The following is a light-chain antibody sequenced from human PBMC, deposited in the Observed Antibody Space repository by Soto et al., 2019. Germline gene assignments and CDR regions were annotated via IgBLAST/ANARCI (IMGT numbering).Light chain of an antibody. V-gene: IGLV2-14*01. CDR3: TSYTNINTVI. CDR2: EVN. J-gene: IGLJ2*01. Sequence: QSALTQPASVSGSPGQSITISCTGASSDVGGYNYVSWYQKYPGKAPKPIIYEVNNRPSGVSNRFSGSKSGNTASLTISGLQAEDEADYYCTSYTNINTVIFGGGTKLTVL. CDR1: SSDVGGYNY.